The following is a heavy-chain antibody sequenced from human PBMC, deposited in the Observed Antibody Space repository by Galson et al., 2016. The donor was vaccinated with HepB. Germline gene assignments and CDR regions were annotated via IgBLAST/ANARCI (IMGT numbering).Heavy chain of an antibody. CDR3: VKHPVTTFDILTEYDGDV. D-gene: IGHD3-9*01. J-gene: IGHJ6*02. Sequence: SLRLSCAASGFTFAGYAMSWVRQAPGKGLEWVSGISRDGGRTYYADSVKGRFTIFRDNSKKTLYLQLKSLRAEDTANYYCVKHPVTTFDILTEYDGDVWGQGTTVYVSS. V-gene: IGHV3-23*01. CDR2: ISRDGGRT. CDR1: GFTFAGYA.